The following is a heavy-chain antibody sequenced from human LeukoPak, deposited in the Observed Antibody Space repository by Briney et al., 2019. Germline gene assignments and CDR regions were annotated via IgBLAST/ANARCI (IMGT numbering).Heavy chain of an antibody. V-gene: IGHV3-23*01. CDR1: GFTFSSYG. D-gene: IGHD1-26*01. CDR2: ISGSGGST. J-gene: IGHJ4*02. Sequence: GSLRLSCAASGFTFSSYGMSWVRQAPGKGLEWVSAISGSGGSTYYADSVKGRFTISRDNSKNTLYLQMNSLRAEDTAVYYCARDLGVVGATEFDYWGQGTLVTVSS. CDR3: ARDLGVVGATEFDY.